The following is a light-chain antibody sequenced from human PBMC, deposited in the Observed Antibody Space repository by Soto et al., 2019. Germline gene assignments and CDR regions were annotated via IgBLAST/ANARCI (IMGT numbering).Light chain of an antibody. J-gene: IGLJ1*01. CDR3: SSYAGSNILYV. CDR1: SSDVGGYNY. Sequence: QSALTQPPSASGSPGQSVTISCTGTSSDVGGYNYVSWYQQHPGKAPKLMIYEVSKRPPGVPDRFSGSKSGNTASLTVSGLQAEDEADYYCSSYAGSNILYVFGTGTKVTVL. CDR2: EVS. V-gene: IGLV2-8*01.